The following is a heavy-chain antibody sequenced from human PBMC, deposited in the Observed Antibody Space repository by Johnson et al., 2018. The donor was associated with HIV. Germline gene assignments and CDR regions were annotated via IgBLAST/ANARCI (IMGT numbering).Heavy chain of an antibody. CDR2: ISGSGGST. CDR1: GFTFSSYA. D-gene: IGHD2-2*01. CDR3: AKEGHCSSTSCRGAFDI. V-gene: IGHV3-23*01. J-gene: IGHJ3*02. Sequence: VQLMESGGGLVQPGGSLRLSCAASGFTFSSYAMSWVRQAPGKGLEWVSAISGSGGSTYYADSVKGRFTISRDNSKNTLYLQMNSLRAEDTAVYYCAKEGHCSSTSCRGAFDIWGQGTMVTVSS.